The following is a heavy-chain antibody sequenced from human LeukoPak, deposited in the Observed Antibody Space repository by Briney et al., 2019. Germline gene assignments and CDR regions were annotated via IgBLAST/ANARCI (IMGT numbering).Heavy chain of an antibody. D-gene: IGHD3-22*01. J-gene: IGHJ5*02. V-gene: IGHV1-69*13. CDR1: GGTFSSYA. Sequence: ASVKVSCKASGGTFSSYAISWVRQAPGQGLEWMGGIIPIFGTANYAQKFQGRVTITADESTSTAYMELSSLRSEDTAVYYCARENPHYYDSSGGNNWFDPWGQGTLVTVSS. CDR3: ARENPHYYDSSGGNNWFDP. CDR2: IIPIFGTA.